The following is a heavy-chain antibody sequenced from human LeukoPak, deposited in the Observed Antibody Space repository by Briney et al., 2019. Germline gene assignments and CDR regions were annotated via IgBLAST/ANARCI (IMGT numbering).Heavy chain of an antibody. V-gene: IGHV5-51*01. D-gene: IGHD6-19*01. CDR2: IYPGDSDT. CDR1: GYTFTSYW. CDR3: ARQAVAGRNWFDP. J-gene: IGHJ5*02. Sequence: GESLKISCKGSGYTFTSYWIGWVRQMPGKGLEWMGVIYPGDSDTRYSPSFQGQVTISVDKSISTAYLQWSSLKASDTAMYYCARQAVAGRNWFDPWGQGTLVTVSS.